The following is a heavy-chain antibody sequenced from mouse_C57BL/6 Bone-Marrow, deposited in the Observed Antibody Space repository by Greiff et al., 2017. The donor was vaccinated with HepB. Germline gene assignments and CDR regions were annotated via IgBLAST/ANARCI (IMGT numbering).Heavy chain of an antibody. CDR3: TTNYCGSSHPAY. CDR2: IDPEDGDT. D-gene: IGHD1-1*01. CDR1: GFNIKDYY. V-gene: IGHV14-1*01. J-gene: IGHJ3*01. Sequence: VQLQQSGAELVRPGASVKLSCTASGFNIKDYYMHWVKQRPEQGLEWIGRIDPEDGDTEYAPKFQGKATMTADTTSNTAYLQLSSLTSEDTAVYYCTTNYCGSSHPAYWCQGTVVTVSA.